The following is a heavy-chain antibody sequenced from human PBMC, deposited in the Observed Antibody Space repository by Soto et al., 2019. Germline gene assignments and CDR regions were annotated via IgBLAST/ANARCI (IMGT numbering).Heavy chain of an antibody. CDR2: ISPTGEQR. CDR1: RFTFRNYG. CDR3: AKRYGSGSYRDFNSYYGMDI. Sequence: GGSLRLSCAASRFTFRNYGMSWVRQGPGKGLEWVSGISPTGEQRFYVDSVKGRFFISRDNPQNTLSLEMSNLRADDTAVYYCAKRYGSGSYRDFNSYYGMDIWGQGTSVTVS. J-gene: IGHJ6*02. V-gene: IGHV3-23*01. D-gene: IGHD3-10*01.